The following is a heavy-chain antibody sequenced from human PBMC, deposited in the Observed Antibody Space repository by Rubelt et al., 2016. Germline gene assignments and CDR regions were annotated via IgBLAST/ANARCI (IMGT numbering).Heavy chain of an antibody. Sequence: GGSLRLSCAASGFSFSSSWMTWVRQAPGKGLEWVANIKQDGTEKYYVDSVKGRFTISRDNAKNSLFLQMNSLRVEDTAVYYCARSSRGYNYLHVDYWGQGTLVTVSS. V-gene: IGHV3-7*02. CDR2: IKQDGTEK. J-gene: IGHJ4*02. D-gene: IGHD5-18*01. CDR1: GFSFSSSW. CDR3: ARSSRGYNYLHVDY.